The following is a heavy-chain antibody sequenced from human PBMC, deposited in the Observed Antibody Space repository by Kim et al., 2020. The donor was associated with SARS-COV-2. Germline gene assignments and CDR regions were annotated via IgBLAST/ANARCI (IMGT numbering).Heavy chain of an antibody. Sequence: YAVSVKSRRTINPDTSKNQFSLQLNSVTPEDTAVYYCATTGTTGGSDGMDVWGQGTTVTVSS. D-gene: IGHD1-1*01. V-gene: IGHV6-1*01. J-gene: IGHJ6*02. CDR3: ATTGTTGGSDGMDV.